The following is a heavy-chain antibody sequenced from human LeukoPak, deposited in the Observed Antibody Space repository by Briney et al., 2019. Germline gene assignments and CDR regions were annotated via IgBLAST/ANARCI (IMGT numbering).Heavy chain of an antibody. D-gene: IGHD3-16*01. V-gene: IGHV3-30*02. CDR2: IHYGGDK. J-gene: IGHJ4*02. CDR1: GFTFSDYG. CDR3: AKDLSSGGGYD. Sequence: GGSLRLSCAASGFTFSDYGMHWVRQSPGKGLEWVAYIHYGGDKYYADSVKGRFTISRDNAKNSLYLQMNSLRAEDTAVYYCAKDLSSGGGYDWGQGTLVTVSS.